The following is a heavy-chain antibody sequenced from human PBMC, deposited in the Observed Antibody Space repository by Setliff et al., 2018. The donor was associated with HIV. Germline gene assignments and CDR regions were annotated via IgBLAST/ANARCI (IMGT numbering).Heavy chain of an antibody. CDR1: GGSFSDYY. J-gene: IGHJ5*02. V-gene: IGHV4-34*01. CDR2: INHSGST. D-gene: IGHD3-22*01. Sequence: SETLSLTCAVYGGSFSDYYWNWIRQPPGKGLEWIGEINHSGSTNYNPSLKSRVAISLDTSKNQFSLKLSSVTAADTAVYFCARRDRGDYYDSSGYYQRWFDPWGRGTLVTVSS. CDR3: ARRDRGDYYDSSGYYQRWFDP.